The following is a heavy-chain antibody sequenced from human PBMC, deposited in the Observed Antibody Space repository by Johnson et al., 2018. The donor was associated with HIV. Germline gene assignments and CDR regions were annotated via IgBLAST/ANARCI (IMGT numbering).Heavy chain of an antibody. Sequence: VQLVESGVGVVQPGRSLRLSCAASGFTFSSYAMHWVRQAPGKGLEWVANIKEAGSEKYYVDSVKGRFTMSRDNAKNSLCLQMNSLRAEDTAVYYCARGDYYDTSGNFIDAFDIWGQGTMVTVSS. CDR2: IKEAGSEK. D-gene: IGHD3-22*01. CDR1: GFTFSSYA. J-gene: IGHJ3*02. CDR3: ARGDYYDTSGNFIDAFDI. V-gene: IGHV3-7*04.